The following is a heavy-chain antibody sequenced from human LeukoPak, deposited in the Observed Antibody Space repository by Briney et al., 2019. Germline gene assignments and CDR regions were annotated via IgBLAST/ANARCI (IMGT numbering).Heavy chain of an antibody. V-gene: IGHV4-34*01. CDR2: INHSGST. CDR3: ARVAYDFWSGYRYYFDY. Sequence: SETLSLTCAVYGGSFSGYYWSWIRQPPGKGLEWIGEINHSGSTNYNPSLKSRVIISVDTSKNQFSLKLSSVTAADTAVYYCARVAYDFWSGYRYYFDYWGQGTLVTVSS. D-gene: IGHD3-3*01. J-gene: IGHJ4*02. CDR1: GGSFSGYY.